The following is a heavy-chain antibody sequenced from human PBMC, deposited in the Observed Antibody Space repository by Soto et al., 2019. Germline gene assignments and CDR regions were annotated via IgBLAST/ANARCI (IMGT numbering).Heavy chain of an antibody. CDR2: ITPYNGNA. Sequence: SVKVSCKASGYTFSNVGINWVRQAPGQGLEWMGWITPYNGNANYAQRHQDRLTITTDTSTNTAYLELRSLRSDDTAVYFCARARMYSGAYHDYWGQGTLVTVSS. J-gene: IGHJ4*02. CDR1: GYTFSNVG. V-gene: IGHV1-18*04. CDR3: ARARMYSGAYHDY. D-gene: IGHD1-26*01.